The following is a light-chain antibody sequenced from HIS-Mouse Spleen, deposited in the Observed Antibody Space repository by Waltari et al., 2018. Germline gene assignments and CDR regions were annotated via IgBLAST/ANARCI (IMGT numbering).Light chain of an antibody. Sequence: QSVLTQPPSASGTPGQRVTISCSGSSSNLGRNYVYWYQQPPGTAPKLLIYRNNQRPSGVPDRFSGSKSGTSASLAISGLRSEDEADYYCAAWDDSLSGPVFGGGTKLTVL. V-gene: IGLV1-47*01. J-gene: IGLJ3*02. CDR2: RNN. CDR3: AAWDDSLSGPV. CDR1: SSNLGRNY.